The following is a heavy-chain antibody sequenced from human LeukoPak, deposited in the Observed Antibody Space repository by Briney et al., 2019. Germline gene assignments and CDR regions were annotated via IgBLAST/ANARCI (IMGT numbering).Heavy chain of an antibody. D-gene: IGHD1-26*01. CDR1: GFTFSSYW. CDR3: AKDLEYSGTYPDALDI. Sequence: GGSLRLSCAASGFTFSSYWMSWVRQAPGKGLEWVANMKYDGSEKDYVDSVKGRFTISRDNAKNSLYLQMNSLRAEDTAVYYCAKDLEYSGTYPDALDIWGQGTMVTVSS. CDR2: MKYDGSEK. J-gene: IGHJ3*02. V-gene: IGHV3-7*01.